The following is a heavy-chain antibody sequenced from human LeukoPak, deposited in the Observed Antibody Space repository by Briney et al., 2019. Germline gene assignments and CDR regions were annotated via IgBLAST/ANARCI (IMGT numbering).Heavy chain of an antibody. CDR1: GGSISSYY. Sequence: SETLSLTCTVSGGSISSYYWSWIRQPPGKGLEWIGYIYYSGSTNYNPSLKSRVTISVDTSKNQFSLKLSSVTAADTAVYYYARRGGYPSRGMDVWGQGTTVTVSS. CDR3: ARRGGYPSRGMDV. V-gene: IGHV4-59*08. CDR2: IYYSGST. D-gene: IGHD5-12*01. J-gene: IGHJ6*02.